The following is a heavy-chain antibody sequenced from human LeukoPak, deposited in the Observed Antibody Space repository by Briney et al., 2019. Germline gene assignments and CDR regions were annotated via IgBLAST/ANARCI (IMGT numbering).Heavy chain of an antibody. J-gene: IGHJ5*02. CDR1: GYTFTGYY. CDR3: ARKGRSGFWFDP. Sequence: ASVKVSCKASGYTFTGYYMHWVRQAPGQGLEWTGWINPNSGDTNYAQKFQGRVTMTRDTSISTAYMELSRLRSDDTAVYYCARKGRSGFWFDPWGQGTLVTVSS. CDR2: INPNSGDT. V-gene: IGHV1-2*02.